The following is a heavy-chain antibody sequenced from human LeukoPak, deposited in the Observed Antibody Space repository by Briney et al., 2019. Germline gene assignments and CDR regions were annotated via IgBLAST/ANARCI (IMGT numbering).Heavy chain of an antibody. D-gene: IGHD6-13*01. V-gene: IGHV1-8*02. J-gene: IGHJ4*02. Sequence: ASVKVSCKASGGTFSSYDINWVRQATGQGLEWMGWMNPNSGNTGYAQKFQGRVTMTRNTSISTAYMELSSLRSEDTAVYYCARALGPQRIAAAQWGQGTLVTVSS. CDR3: ARALGPQRIAAAQ. CDR1: GGTFSSYD. CDR2: MNPNSGNT.